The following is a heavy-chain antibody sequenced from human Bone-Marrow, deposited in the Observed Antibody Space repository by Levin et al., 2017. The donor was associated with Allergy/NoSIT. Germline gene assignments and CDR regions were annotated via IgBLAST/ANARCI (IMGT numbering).Heavy chain of an antibody. V-gene: IGHV4-31*03. CDR1: GGSISSGGYY. D-gene: IGHD5-12*01. CDR3: ARDGRGYSGYDHSRYYYYYMDV. CDR2: IYYSGST. J-gene: IGHJ6*03. Sequence: SETLSLTCTVSGGSISSGGYYWSWIRQHPGKGLEWIGYIYYSGSTYYNPSLKSRVTISVDTSKNQFSLKLSSVTAADTAVYYCARDGRGYSGYDHSRYYYYYMDVWGKGTTVTVSS.